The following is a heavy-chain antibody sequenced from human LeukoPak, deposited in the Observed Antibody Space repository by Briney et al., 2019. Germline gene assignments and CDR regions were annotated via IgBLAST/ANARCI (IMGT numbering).Heavy chain of an antibody. CDR1: GGSFSGYY. CDR2: INHSGST. D-gene: IGHD3-9*01. V-gene: IGHV4-34*01. CDR3: ARGVWLNYFDY. J-gene: IGHJ4*02. Sequence: SETLSLTCAVYGGSFSGYYWSWLRQPPGKGLEWIGEINHSGSTNYNPSLTSRVTISVDTSKNQFSLKLSSVTAADTAAYYCARGVWLNYFDYWGQGTLVTVSS.